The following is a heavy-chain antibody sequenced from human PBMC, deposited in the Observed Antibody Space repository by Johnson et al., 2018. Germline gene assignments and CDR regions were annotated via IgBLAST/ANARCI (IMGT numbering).Heavy chain of an antibody. CDR2: INHSGST. J-gene: IGHJ6*02. V-gene: IGHV4-34*01. CDR1: GGSFSGYY. CDR3: ARHGHRYDILTGYPSLRSGGGMDV. D-gene: IGHD3-9*01. Sequence: QVQLQESGAGLLKPSETLSLTCAVYGGSFSGYYWSWIRQPPGKGLEWIGEINHSGSTNYNQSLKSRVTIPRDNSRNTLYLQMNSLRAEDTAVYNCARHGHRYDILTGYPSLRSGGGMDVWGQGTTVTVSS.